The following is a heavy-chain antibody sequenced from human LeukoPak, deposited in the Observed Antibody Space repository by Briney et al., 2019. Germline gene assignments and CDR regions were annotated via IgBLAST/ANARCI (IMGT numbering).Heavy chain of an antibody. CDR1: GGTFSSYA. V-gene: IGHV1-18*01. J-gene: IGHJ6*03. Sequence: ASVKVSCKASGGTFSSYAISWVRQAPGQGLEWMGWISAYNDNTNYAQKLQGRVTMTTDTSTSTAYMELRSLTSDDTAVYYCARVGDFRYYYYYYMDVWGKGTTVTVSS. D-gene: IGHD3-16*01. CDR3: ARVGDFRYYYYYYMDV. CDR2: ISAYNDNT.